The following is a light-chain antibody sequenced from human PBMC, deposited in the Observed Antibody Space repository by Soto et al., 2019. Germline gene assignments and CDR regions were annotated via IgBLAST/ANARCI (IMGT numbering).Light chain of an antibody. V-gene: IGLV2-14*03. CDR1: SRDVGAYDY. Sequence: QSVLTQPASVSGSPGPSITISCPGTSRDVGAYDYVSWYQQHPDKAPKLMIYEVSNRPSGVSNRFSGSKSVNTATLTISGLQAEDEADYYCSSYTSSSTRVFGTGTKV. CDR3: SSYTSSSTRV. CDR2: EVS. J-gene: IGLJ1*01.